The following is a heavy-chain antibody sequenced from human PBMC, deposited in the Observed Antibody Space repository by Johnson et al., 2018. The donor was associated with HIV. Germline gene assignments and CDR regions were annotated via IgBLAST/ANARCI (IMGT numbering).Heavy chain of an antibody. CDR3: ARAGAVGFDAFDI. J-gene: IGHJ3*02. CDR1: GITFSDYA. Sequence: QVQLVESGGGVIQHGRSLRLSCAASGITFSDYAMHWVRQAPGKGLEWVAVISYDGSNKYYADSVKGRFTISRDNSKNTLYLQMNSLRAEDTAVYYCARAGAVGFDAFDIWGQGTMVTVSS. CDR2: ISYDGSNK. V-gene: IGHV3-30-3*01. D-gene: IGHD6-19*01.